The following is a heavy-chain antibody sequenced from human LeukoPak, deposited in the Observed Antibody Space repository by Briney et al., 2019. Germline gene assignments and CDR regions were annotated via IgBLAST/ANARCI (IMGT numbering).Heavy chain of an antibody. Sequence: ASVKVSCEASGYTFTGYYIHWVRQAPGQGREWMGWINPNSGAIDYAQRFQGRVTVTRDTSISTAYMQLSGLRSDDSAVYYCARDRGDDFWGGFDYWGQGTLVTVSS. CDR1: GYTFTGYY. V-gene: IGHV1-2*02. CDR3: ARDRGDDFWGGFDY. J-gene: IGHJ4*02. D-gene: IGHD3-3*01. CDR2: INPNSGAI.